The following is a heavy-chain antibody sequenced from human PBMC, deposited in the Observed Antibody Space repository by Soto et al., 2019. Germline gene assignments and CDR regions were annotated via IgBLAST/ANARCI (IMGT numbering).Heavy chain of an antibody. CDR3: ARSYDSSGYYIP. Sequence: PSETLSLTCSVSGDSISTSNYYWGWIRQPPGKGLEWIGHLFYSGGTYYNPSLKSRVSISVDTSKNEFSLKLSSVTAADTAVYYCARSYDSSGYYIPWGQGTLVTVSS. V-gene: IGHV4-39*07. CDR1: GDSISTSNYY. D-gene: IGHD3-22*01. J-gene: IGHJ5*02. CDR2: LFYSGGT.